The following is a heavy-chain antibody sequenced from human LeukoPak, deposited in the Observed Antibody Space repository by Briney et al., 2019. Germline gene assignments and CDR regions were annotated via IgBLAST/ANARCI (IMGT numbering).Heavy chain of an antibody. CDR2: IGFDGSSK. CDR3: ARDYDRSGYYPFDLPDY. J-gene: IGHJ4*02. Sequence: GGSLRLSCAAAGFTFSNYGIHWVRQAPGKGLDWVAVIGFDGSSKYYADSVNGRFTVSRDNSKRYVYLLISSLRAEDTGGYYCARDYDRSGYYPFDLPDYWGQGTLVTVSS. CDR1: GFTFSNYG. D-gene: IGHD3-22*01. V-gene: IGHV3-33*01.